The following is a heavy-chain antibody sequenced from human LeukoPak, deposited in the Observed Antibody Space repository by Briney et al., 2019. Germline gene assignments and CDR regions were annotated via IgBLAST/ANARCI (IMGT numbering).Heavy chain of an antibody. CDR3: ARRSENDYGPFDY. CDR2: IHYSGST. V-gene: IGHV4-59*08. Sequence: PSETLSLTCTVSGTSITNYYWSWIRQSPGKGLEWIGYIHYSGSTKYNPSLNSRVTISVDTSKNQFSLKLRSVTAADTALYYCARRSENDYGPFDYWGQGTLVTVSS. D-gene: IGHD4-17*01. CDR1: GTSITNYY. J-gene: IGHJ4*02.